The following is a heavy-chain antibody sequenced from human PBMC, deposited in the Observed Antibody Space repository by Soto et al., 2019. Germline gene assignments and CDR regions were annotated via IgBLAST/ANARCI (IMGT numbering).Heavy chain of an antibody. D-gene: IGHD6-6*01. J-gene: IGHJ4*02. CDR2: VFYTGIT. V-gene: IGHV4-59*01. Sequence: XGTLSLTCTVSGDCISSNYWTWLRQPPGEGLEWIGYVFYTGITNYNPSLKSRVTISVDTSMNHFSLKLNSVTAADSAMYYCATMYSSSPTPFFDHWGQGTLVTVSS. CDR3: ATMYSSSPTPFFDH. CDR1: GDCISSNY.